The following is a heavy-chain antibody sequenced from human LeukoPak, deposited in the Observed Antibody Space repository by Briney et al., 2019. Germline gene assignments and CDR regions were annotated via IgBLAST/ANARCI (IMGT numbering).Heavy chain of an antibody. D-gene: IGHD3-16*01. Sequence: ASVKVSCKASGYTFISYGISWVRQAPGQGLEWMGWISAYNGNTNYAQKVQGRVTMTTDTSTSTAYMELRSLRSDDTAVYYCARVYDRRGAPHLLFDYWGQGTLVTVSS. CDR3: ARVYDRRGAPHLLFDY. J-gene: IGHJ4*02. CDR2: ISAYNGNT. CDR1: GYTFISYG. V-gene: IGHV1-18*04.